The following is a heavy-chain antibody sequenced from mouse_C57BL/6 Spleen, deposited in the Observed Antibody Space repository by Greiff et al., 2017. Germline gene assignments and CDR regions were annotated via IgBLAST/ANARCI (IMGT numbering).Heavy chain of an antibody. CDR3: ARSPITTVVADCDY. Sequence: EVQLQQSGPELVKPGASVKISCKASGYTFTDYYMNWVKQSHGKSLEWIGDINPNNGGTSYNQPFKGKAPLPVDKSSSTAYMERRILTSKESAVYDGARSPITTVVADCDYWGQGTTLTVSS. J-gene: IGHJ2*01. CDR1: GYTFTDYY. CDR2: INPNNGGT. V-gene: IGHV1-26*01. D-gene: IGHD1-1*01.